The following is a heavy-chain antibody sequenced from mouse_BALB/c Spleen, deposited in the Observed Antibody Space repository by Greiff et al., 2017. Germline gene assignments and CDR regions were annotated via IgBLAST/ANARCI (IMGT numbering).Heavy chain of an antibody. CDR1: GYTFTSYW. CDR2: INPSTGYT. V-gene: IGHV1-7*01. D-gene: IGHD2-2*01. CDR3: ARWGYRYAMDY. Sequence: VQLVESGAELAKPGASVKMSCKASGYTFTSYWMHWVKQRPGQGLEWIGYINPSTGYTEYNQKFKDKATLTADKSSSTAYMQLSSLTSEDSAVYYCARWGYRYAMDYWGQGTSVTVSA. J-gene: IGHJ4*01.